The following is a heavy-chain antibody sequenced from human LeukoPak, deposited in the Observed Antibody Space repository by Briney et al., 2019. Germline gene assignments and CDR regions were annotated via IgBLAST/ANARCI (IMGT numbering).Heavy chain of an antibody. Sequence: PSETLSLTCTVSGGSISSYYWSWVRQAPGKGLEYVSAISSNGGSTYYADSVKGRFTISRDNSKNTLYLQMSSLRAGDTAVYYCVKDGSGSYYTYYFDYWGQGTLVTVSS. J-gene: IGHJ4*02. CDR3: VKDGSGSYYTYYFDY. D-gene: IGHD3-10*01. CDR2: ISSNGGST. V-gene: IGHV3-64D*06. CDR1: GGSISSYY.